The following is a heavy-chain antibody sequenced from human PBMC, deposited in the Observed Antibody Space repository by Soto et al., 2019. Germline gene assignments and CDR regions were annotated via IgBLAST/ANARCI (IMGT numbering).Heavy chain of an antibody. Sequence: QVQLVESGGGVVQPGRSLRLSCAASGFTFSNYAMDWVRQAPGKGLEWVAVISYDGNNEYYADSVKGRFTISRDNSKNTLYLQMNGLRAEDTAVYYCARNIVVVPAAYYNYGMDVWGQGTTVTVSS. V-gene: IGHV3-30*04. CDR1: GFTFSNYA. J-gene: IGHJ6*02. CDR3: ARNIVVVPAAYYNYGMDV. D-gene: IGHD2-2*01. CDR2: ISYDGNNE.